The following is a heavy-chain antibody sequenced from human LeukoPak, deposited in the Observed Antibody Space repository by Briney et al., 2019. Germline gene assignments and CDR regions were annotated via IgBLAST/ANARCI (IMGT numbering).Heavy chain of an antibody. D-gene: IGHD2-2*01. V-gene: IGHV4-59*01. CDR1: GGSISSYY. Sequence: PSETLSLTCTVSGGSISSYYWSWIRQPPGKGLEWIGYIYYSGSTNYNPSLKSRVTISVDTSKNQFSLKLSSVTAADTAVYYCARGQIGLPAALNCFDPWGQGTLVTVSS. J-gene: IGHJ5*02. CDR2: IYYSGST. CDR3: ARGQIGLPAALNCFDP.